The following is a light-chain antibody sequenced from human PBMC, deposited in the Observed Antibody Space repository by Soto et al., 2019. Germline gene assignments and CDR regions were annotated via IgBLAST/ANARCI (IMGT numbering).Light chain of an antibody. Sequence: DIQMTQSPSSLSASVGDRVSITCRASQSISNYLNWYRQKPGRAPKLLIYAASSLQSGVPSRFSGSGSGTDFTLTISSLQPEDFATYYCQQSYSFPRTFDQGTKLEIK. CDR2: AAS. CDR1: QSISNY. J-gene: IGKJ2*01. V-gene: IGKV1-39*01. CDR3: QQSYSFPRT.